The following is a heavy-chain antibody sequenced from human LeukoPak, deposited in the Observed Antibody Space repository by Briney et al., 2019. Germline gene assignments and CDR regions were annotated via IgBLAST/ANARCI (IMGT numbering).Heavy chain of an antibody. CDR3: ARGRLGYDTIDY. Sequence: ASVKVSRKASGYTFTSYDINWVRQATGQGLEWMGWMNPNSGNTGYAQKFQGRVTMTRNTSISTAYMELSSLRSEDTAVYYCARGRLGYDTIDYWGQGTLVTVSS. D-gene: IGHD5-12*01. J-gene: IGHJ4*02. CDR2: MNPNSGNT. V-gene: IGHV1-8*01. CDR1: GYTFTSYD.